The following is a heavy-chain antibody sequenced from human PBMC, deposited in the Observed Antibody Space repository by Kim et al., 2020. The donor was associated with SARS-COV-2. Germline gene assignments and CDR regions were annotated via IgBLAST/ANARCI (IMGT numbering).Heavy chain of an antibody. J-gene: IGHJ6*02. CDR2: IWYDGSNK. Sequence: WGSLRLSCAASGFTFSSYGMHWVRQAPGKGLEWVAVIWYDGSNKYYADSVKGRFTISRDNSKNTLYLQMNSLRAEDTAVYYCARHYGDYGGGYGMDVWGHGTTVTVSS. CDR3: ARHYGDYGGGYGMDV. V-gene: IGHV3-33*01. D-gene: IGHD4-17*01. CDR1: GFTFSSYG.